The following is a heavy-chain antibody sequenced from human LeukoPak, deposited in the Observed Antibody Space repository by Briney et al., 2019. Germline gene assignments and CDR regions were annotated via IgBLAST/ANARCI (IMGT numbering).Heavy chain of an antibody. CDR1: GYTFTSYG. CDR3: ARPPSREGHTSRYYCYGMDV. Sequence: GASVKVSCKASGYTFTSYGISWVRQAPGQGLEWMGWISAYNGNTNYAQKLQGRVTMTTDTSTSTAYMELRSLRSDDTAVYYCARPPSREGHTSRYYCYGMDVWGQGTAVTVSS. CDR2: ISAYNGNT. J-gene: IGHJ6*02. D-gene: IGHD5-24*01. V-gene: IGHV1-18*01.